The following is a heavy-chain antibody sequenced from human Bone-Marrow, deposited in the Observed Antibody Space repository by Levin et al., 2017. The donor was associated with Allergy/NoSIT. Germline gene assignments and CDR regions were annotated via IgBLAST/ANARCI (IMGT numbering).Heavy chain of an antibody. CDR1: GFSFSDYA. CDR2: ISGGGGII. J-gene: IGHJ6*02. Sequence: PGESLKISCAASGFSFSDYAMNWVRQAPGKGLEWVSVISGGGGIIYYADSVKGRFTISRDKSKNTLYLQMNSVRAEDTAKYYCAKVEVSSIHYDGMDVWGQGTTVTVSS. V-gene: IGHV3-23*01. CDR3: AKVEVSSIHYDGMDV. D-gene: IGHD3-3*01.